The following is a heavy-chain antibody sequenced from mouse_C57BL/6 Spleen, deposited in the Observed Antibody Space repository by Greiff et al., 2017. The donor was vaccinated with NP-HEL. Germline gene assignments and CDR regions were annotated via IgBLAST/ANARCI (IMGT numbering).Heavy chain of an antibody. J-gene: IGHJ4*01. D-gene: IGHD2-3*01. CDR2: ISTGGGST. CDR1: GFTFSDYY. V-gene: IGHV5-12*01. CDR3: AFPDGYYGMDY. Sequence: DVKLVESGGGLVQPGGSLKLSCAASGFTFSDYYMYWVRQTPEKRLEWVAYISTGGGSTYYPDTVKGRFTISRDNAKNTLYLQMSRLKSEDTAMYYCAFPDGYYGMDYWGQGTSVTVSS.